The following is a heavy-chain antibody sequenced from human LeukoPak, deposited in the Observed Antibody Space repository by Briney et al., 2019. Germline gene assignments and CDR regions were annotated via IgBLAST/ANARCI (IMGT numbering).Heavy chain of an antibody. Sequence: ASVKVSCKASGYTFTSYAMNWVRQAPGQGLEWMGWINTNTGNPTYAQGFTGRFVFSLDTSVSTAYLQISSLKAEDTAVYYCARDQVLAAAATPNYYYYYMDVWGKGTTVTVSS. V-gene: IGHV7-4-1*02. CDR2: INTNTGNP. J-gene: IGHJ6*03. CDR1: GYTFTSYA. CDR3: ARDQVLAAAATPNYYYYYMDV. D-gene: IGHD6-13*01.